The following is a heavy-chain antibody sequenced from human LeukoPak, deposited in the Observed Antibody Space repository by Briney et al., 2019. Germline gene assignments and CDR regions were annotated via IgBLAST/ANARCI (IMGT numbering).Heavy chain of an antibody. D-gene: IGHD2-21*02. Sequence: GGSLRLSCAASGFTFSSYGMHWVRQAPGKGLEWVAFIRYDGSNKDYTDSVKGRFTISRDNSKNTLYLQMNSLRAEDTAVYYCARDLAYCGGDCSSDQDQYFYYHYMDVWGKGTTVTISS. J-gene: IGHJ6*03. CDR1: GFTFSSYG. V-gene: IGHV3-30*02. CDR3: ARDLAYCGGDCSSDQDQYFYYHYMDV. CDR2: IRYDGSNK.